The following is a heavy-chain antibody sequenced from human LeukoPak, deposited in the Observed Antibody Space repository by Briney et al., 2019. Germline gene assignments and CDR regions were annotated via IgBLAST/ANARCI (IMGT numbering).Heavy chain of an antibody. J-gene: IGHJ4*02. CDR3: AKDPRSSGWFDY. Sequence: GGSLRLSCAASGFTFTTYGMSWVRQAPGKGLEWVSTINNSGGSTYYADSVKGRFTISRDNSKNTLYLQMNSLRAEDTAVYYCAKDPRSSGWFDYWGQGTLVTVSS. CDR2: INNSGGST. CDR1: GFTFTTYG. D-gene: IGHD6-19*01. V-gene: IGHV3-23*01.